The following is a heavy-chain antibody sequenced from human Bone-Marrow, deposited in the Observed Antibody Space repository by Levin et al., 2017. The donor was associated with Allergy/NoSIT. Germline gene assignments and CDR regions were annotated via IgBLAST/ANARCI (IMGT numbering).Heavy chain of an antibody. Sequence: GGSLRLSCAASGFTFSNYVMQWVRQAPGKGLEYVSAVSRNGNRTYYADSVKGRFTISRDNSKNTLYLQMGSLRPDDMAVYYCARDRGSWGKNWFDPWGQGTLVTVSS. D-gene: IGHD3-16*01. V-gene: IGHV3-64*02. CDR3: ARDRGSWGKNWFDP. J-gene: IGHJ5*02. CDR1: GFTFSNYV. CDR2: VSRNGNRT.